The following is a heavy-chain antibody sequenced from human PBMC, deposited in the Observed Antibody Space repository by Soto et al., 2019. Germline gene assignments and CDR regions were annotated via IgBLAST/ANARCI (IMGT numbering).Heavy chain of an antibody. CDR2: IHPGDSDT. CDR1: GYNFTNYW. J-gene: IGHJ5*01. D-gene: IGHD3-22*01. V-gene: IGHV5-51*01. CDR3: ARHPYFYDSSGFCLDS. Sequence: XESLKISCKGSGYNFTNYWIGWVRQMPGKGLEWMGIIHPGDSDTRYSPSFQGQVTISADKSISTAYLQWGSLKASDTAMYYCARHPYFYDSSGFCLDSWGQGTLVTVSS.